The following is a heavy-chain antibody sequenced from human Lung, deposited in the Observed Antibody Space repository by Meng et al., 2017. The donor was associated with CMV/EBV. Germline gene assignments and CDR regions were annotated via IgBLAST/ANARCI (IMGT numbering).Heavy chain of an antibody. Sequence: ESXKISCAASGFAFSNYWITWVRQAPGKGLEWVGNVKADGTENQYADSVKGRFSISRDNSKNSAYLHMNSVRAEDTAVYYCVTTYYYDDSDYPSGQGTLVTSPQ. J-gene: IGHJ5*02. D-gene: IGHD3-22*01. CDR1: GFAFSNYW. V-gene: IGHV3-7*01. CDR3: VTTYYYDDSDYP. CDR2: VKADGTEN.